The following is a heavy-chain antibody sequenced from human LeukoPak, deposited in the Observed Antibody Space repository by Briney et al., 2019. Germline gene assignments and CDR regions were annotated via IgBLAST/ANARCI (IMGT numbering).Heavy chain of an antibody. D-gene: IGHD4-17*01. Sequence: GGSLRLSCAASGFTFNSYAMSWVRQAPWERLQWVSGISDSGGNTYYADSVRGRFTISRDNSKNTLYLQMNSLRAEDTAVYYCANYDYGVGFDYWGQGTLVTVSS. J-gene: IGHJ4*02. CDR1: GFTFNSYA. CDR3: ANYDYGVGFDY. V-gene: IGHV3-23*01. CDR2: ISDSGGNT.